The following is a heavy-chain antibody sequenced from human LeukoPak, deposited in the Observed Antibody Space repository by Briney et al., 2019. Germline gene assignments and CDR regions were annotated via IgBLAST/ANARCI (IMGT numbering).Heavy chain of an antibody. D-gene: IGHD3-9*01. V-gene: IGHV1-69*04. Sequence: ASVKVSCKASGGTFSSYAISWVRQAPGQGLAWMGRIIPILGIANYAQKFQGRVTITADKSTSTAYMELSSLRSEDTAVYFFKQKTAYDILTGYYAVDYWGQGTLVTVSS. J-gene: IGHJ4*02. CDR1: GGTFSSYA. CDR3: KQKTAYDILTGYYAVDY. CDR2: IIPILGIA.